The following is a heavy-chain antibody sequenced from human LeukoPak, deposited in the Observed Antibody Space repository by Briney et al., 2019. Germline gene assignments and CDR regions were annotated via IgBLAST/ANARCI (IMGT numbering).Heavy chain of an antibody. CDR2: INPNSGGT. CDR3: ATQIGAYSSSWYYFDY. J-gene: IGHJ4*02. V-gene: IGHV1-2*04. Sequence: ASVKVSCKASGYTFTGYYMHWVRQAPGQGLEWMGWINPNSGGTNYAQKFQGWVTMTRDTSISTAYMELSRLRSDDTAVYYCATQIGAYSSSWYYFDYWGQGTLVTVSS. D-gene: IGHD6-13*01. CDR1: GYTFTGYY.